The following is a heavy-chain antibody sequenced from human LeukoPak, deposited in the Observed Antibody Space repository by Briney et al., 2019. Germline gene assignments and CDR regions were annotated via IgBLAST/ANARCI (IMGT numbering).Heavy chain of an antibody. Sequence: GRSLRLPCAASGFTFSSFGMHWVRQAPGKGLEWVAIIWYDGSGKYYADSVKGRFTISRDNSKNTLYLQMNSLRAEDTAVYYCARGDHGSGSYYDFWGQGTLVTVSS. CDR2: IWYDGSGK. J-gene: IGHJ4*02. V-gene: IGHV3-33*01. CDR1: GFTFSSFG. D-gene: IGHD3-10*01. CDR3: ARGDHGSGSYYDF.